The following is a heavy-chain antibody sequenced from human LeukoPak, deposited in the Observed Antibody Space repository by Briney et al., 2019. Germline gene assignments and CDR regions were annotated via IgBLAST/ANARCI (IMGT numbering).Heavy chain of an antibody. J-gene: IGHJ4*02. D-gene: IGHD2-2*01. CDR2: IWYDGSNK. Sequence: GGSLRLSCAASGFTFSSYGMHWVRQAPGKGLEWVAVIWYDGSNKYYADSVKCRFTISRDNSKNTLYLQMNSLRAEDTAVYYCAKDPPTPAAPDYWGQGTLVTVSS. CDR1: GFTFSSYG. CDR3: AKDPPTPAAPDY. V-gene: IGHV3-33*06.